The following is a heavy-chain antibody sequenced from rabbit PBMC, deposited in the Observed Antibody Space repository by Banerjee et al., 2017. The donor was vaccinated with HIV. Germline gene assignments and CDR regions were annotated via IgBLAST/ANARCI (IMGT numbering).Heavy chain of an antibody. CDR1: GFDLSSYYY. D-gene: IGHD4-2*01. Sequence: QQQLEESGGGLVKPGGTLTLTCKASGFDLSSYYYMCWVRQAPGKGLEWIGCINSSSGSTWYASWVNGRFTISRSTSLDTVDLKVTSLTAADTATYFCARGSAGSLYYGMDLWGQGTLVTVS. V-gene: IGHV1S43*01. CDR3: ARGSAGSLYYGMDL. CDR2: INSSSGST. J-gene: IGHJ6*01.